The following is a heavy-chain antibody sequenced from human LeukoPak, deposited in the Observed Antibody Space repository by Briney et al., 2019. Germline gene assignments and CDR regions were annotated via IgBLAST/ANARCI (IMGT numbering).Heavy chain of an antibody. CDR1: GFTFSSYG. V-gene: IGHV3-30*18. CDR3: AKDQFGELLYYFDY. CDR2: ISYDGSNK. D-gene: IGHD3-10*01. J-gene: IGHJ4*02. Sequence: GGSLRLSCAASGFTFSSYGMHWVRQAPGKGLEWVAVISYDGSNKYYADSVKGRFTISRDNSKNTLYLQVNSLRAEDTAVYYCAKDQFGELLYYFDYWGQGTLVTVSS.